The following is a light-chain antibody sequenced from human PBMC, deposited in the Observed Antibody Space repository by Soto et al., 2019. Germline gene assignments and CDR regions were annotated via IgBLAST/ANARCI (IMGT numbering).Light chain of an antibody. V-gene: IGKV3-15*01. CDR2: GAS. CDR3: QQRSHWPRT. CDR1: QSVSSN. J-gene: IGKJ1*01. Sequence: EIVMTQSPATLSVSLGERATLSCRASQSVSSNLAWYQLKPGQAPRLLIYGASTRATGIPARFSGSGSGTDFSLTISSLEPEDFAVYYCQQRSHWPRTFGQGTKVDIK.